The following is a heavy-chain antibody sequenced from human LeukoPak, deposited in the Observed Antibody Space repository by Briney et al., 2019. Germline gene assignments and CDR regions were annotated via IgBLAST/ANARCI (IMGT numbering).Heavy chain of an antibody. CDR1: GFTFSSYA. J-gene: IGHJ4*02. CDR2: ISYDGSNK. D-gene: IGHD5-18*01. Sequence: PGRSLRLSCAASGFTFSSYAMHWVRQAPGKGLEWVAVISYDGSNKYYADSVKGRFTISRDNSKNTLYLQMNSLRAEDTAVYYCARAGTATHGDYFDYWGQGTLVTVSS. CDR3: ARAGTATHGDYFDY. V-gene: IGHV3-30-3*01.